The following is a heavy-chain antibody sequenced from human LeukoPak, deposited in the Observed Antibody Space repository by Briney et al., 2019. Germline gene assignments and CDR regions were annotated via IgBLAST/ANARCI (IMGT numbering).Heavy chain of an antibody. CDR2: IWYDGSNK. D-gene: IGHD3-22*01. J-gene: IGHJ4*02. CDR3: AREVTYYYDSSGSPGDY. CDR1: GFTFSSYG. V-gene: IGHV3-33*01. Sequence: GGSLRLSCAASGFTFSSYGMHWVRQAPGKGLEWVAVIWYDGSNKYYADSVKGRFTISRGNSKNTLYLQMNSLRAEDTAVYYCAREVTYYYDSSGSPGDYWGQGTLVTVSS.